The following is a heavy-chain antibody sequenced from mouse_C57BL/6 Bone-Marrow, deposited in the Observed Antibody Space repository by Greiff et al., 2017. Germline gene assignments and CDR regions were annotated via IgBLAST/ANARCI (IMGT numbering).Heavy chain of an antibody. D-gene: IGHD1-1*01. V-gene: IGHV14-4*01. J-gene: IGHJ2*01. CDR3: TFYGSSPDY. Sequence: VQLQQSGAALVRPGASVKLSCTASGFNIKDDYMHWVKQRPEQGLEWIGWIDPENGDTEYASKFQGKATITAATSSNTAYLQLSSLTSEDTAVYYCTFYGSSPDYWGQGTTLTVSS. CDR2: IDPENGDT. CDR1: GFNIKDDY.